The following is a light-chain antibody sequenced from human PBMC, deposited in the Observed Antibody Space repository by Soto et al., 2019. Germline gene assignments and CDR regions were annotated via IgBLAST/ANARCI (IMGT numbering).Light chain of an antibody. Sequence: DIQMTQSPSSLSASVGDRVTITCRASQTIGANLNWYRQKPGIAPTLLIYDATTLQSGVPSRFSGLGSGTDFTLTITSLQPEDSATYFCQQSYTTVYTFGLGTKVEIK. CDR1: QTIGAN. CDR2: DAT. CDR3: QQSYTTVYT. V-gene: IGKV1-39*01. J-gene: IGKJ2*01.